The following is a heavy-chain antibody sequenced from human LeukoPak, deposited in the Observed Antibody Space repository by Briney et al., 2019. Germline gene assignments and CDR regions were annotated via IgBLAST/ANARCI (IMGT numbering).Heavy chain of an antibody. D-gene: IGHD2-15*01. V-gene: IGHV4-59*01. Sequence: SETLSLTCTVSGGSISSYYLSWIRQPPGKGLEWMGYIYYSGSTNYNPSLKSRVTISVDTSKNQFSLKLSSVTAADTAVYYCAKGHCSGGSCYRGWFDPWGQGTLVTVSS. CDR3: AKGHCSGGSCYRGWFDP. CDR2: IYYSGST. CDR1: GGSISSYY. J-gene: IGHJ5*02.